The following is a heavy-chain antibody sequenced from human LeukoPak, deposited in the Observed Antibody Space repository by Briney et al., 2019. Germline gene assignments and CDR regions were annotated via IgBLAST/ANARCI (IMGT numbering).Heavy chain of an antibody. CDR3: ARVSIAAAHFDN. CDR1: GGSVSINSAA. CDR2: TYYRSKWYN. V-gene: IGHV6-1*01. Sequence: SQTLSLTCAISGGSVSINSAAWNLIRQSPSRGLEWLGRTYYRSKWYNDYAVSVKSRITINPDTSKNQFSLQLNSVTPEDTAVYYCARVSIAAAHFDNWGQGTLVTVSS. J-gene: IGHJ4*02. D-gene: IGHD6-13*01.